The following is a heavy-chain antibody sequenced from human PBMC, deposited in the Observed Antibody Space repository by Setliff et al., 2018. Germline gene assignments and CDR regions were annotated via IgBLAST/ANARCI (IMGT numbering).Heavy chain of an antibody. Sequence: SETLSLTCTVSGASISSDYWNWIRQPPGKGLEWLGYLFYSGSTNYNPSLKSRVTISVDTSKNQFSLKLTSVTAADTAIYYCARGGRDNGDYVYIQHWGQGTLGTVSS. CDR3: ARGGRDNGDYVYIQH. J-gene: IGHJ1*01. CDR2: LFYSGST. V-gene: IGHV4-59*08. D-gene: IGHD4-17*01. CDR1: GASISSDY.